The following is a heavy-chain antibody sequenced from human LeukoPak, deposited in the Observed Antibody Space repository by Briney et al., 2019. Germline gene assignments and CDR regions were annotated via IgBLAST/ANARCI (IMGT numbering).Heavy chain of an antibody. CDR1: GDSVSSNSAA. V-gene: IGHV6-1*01. CDR3: AREGVGPEFADFDY. J-gene: IGHJ4*02. D-gene: IGHD1-26*01. Sequence: SQTLSLTCAISGDSVSSNSAAWNWIRQSPSRGLEWLGRTYYRSKWYDDYAVSVKSRIIIYPDTSKNQFSLQLTSVTPEDTAVYYCAREGVGPEFADFDYWGQGTLVTVSS. CDR2: TYYRSKWYD.